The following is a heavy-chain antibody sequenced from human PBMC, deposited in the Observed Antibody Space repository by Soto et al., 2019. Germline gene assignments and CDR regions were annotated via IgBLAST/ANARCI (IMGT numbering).Heavy chain of an antibody. J-gene: IGHJ4*02. CDR2: ISWNSGSI. D-gene: IGHD2-8*01. Sequence: GGSLRLSCAASGFTFDDYAMHWVRQAPGKGLEWVSGISWNSGSIGYADSVKGRFTISRDNAKNSLYLQMNSLRAEDTALYYCATTYDLPGQTRSCSRIGYCTNGVFSHWGQGTLVTVSS. CDR1: GFTFDDYA. CDR3: ATTYDLPGQTRSCSRIGYCTNGVFSH. V-gene: IGHV3-9*01.